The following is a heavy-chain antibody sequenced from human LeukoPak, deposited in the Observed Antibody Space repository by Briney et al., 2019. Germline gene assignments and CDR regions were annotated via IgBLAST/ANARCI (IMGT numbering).Heavy chain of an antibody. V-gene: IGHV3-23*01. J-gene: IGHJ4*02. CDR1: GFTFSSYA. D-gene: IGHD3-22*01. CDR3: AKEGDYYDSSGYNDY. Sequence: GGSLRLSCAASGFTFSSYAMSWVRQAPGKGLEWVSAISGSGGSTYYADSVKGRFTISRGNSKNTLYLQMNSLRAEDTAVYYCAKEGDYYDSSGYNDYWGQGTLVTVSS. CDR2: ISGSGGST.